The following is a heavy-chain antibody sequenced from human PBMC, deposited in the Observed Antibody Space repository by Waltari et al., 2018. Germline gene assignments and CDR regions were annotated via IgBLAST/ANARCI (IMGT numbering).Heavy chain of an antibody. V-gene: IGHV1-24*01. CDR3: ARGGACGGDCSDY. Sequence: QVQLVQSGAEVKKPGASVKVSCKVSGYTLTELSMHWVRQAPGKGLEWMGGFDPEDGETIYAQKFQGRVTITRNTSISTAYMELSSLRSEDTAVYYCARGGACGGDCSDYWGQGTLVTVSS. CDR1: GYTLTELS. D-gene: IGHD2-21*01. CDR2: FDPEDGET. J-gene: IGHJ4*02.